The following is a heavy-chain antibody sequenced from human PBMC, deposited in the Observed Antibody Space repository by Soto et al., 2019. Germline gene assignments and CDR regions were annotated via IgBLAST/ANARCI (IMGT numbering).Heavy chain of an antibody. D-gene: IGHD6-19*01. V-gene: IGHV3-9*01. J-gene: IGHJ4*02. CDR2: ISWNSGAK. CDR1: GFTFDDYA. Sequence: EAQLVESGGGLVQPGSSLRLSCAASGFTFDDYAMHWVRQAPGKGLEWVSGISWNSGAKGYATSVKGRFTISRDNAKNSLYLQMNSLRGEDTAVYYCAKVNGAGAGDHFDHWGQGTLVTVSS. CDR3: AKVNGAGAGDHFDH.